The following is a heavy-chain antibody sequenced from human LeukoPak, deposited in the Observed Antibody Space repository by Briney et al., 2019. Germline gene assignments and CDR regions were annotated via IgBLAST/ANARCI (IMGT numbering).Heavy chain of an antibody. J-gene: IGHJ4*02. CDR1: GGSVSDYY. Sequence: PSETLSLTCTVSGGSVSDYYWSWIRQSPGKGLEWIGYIYYTGTSYNPSLKSRVTISADTSKNQFSLKLSSVTAADTAVYYCARDKRRYSNSFDYWGQGTLVTVSS. CDR2: IYYTGT. V-gene: IGHV4-59*02. CDR3: ARDKRRYSNSFDY. D-gene: IGHD4-11*01.